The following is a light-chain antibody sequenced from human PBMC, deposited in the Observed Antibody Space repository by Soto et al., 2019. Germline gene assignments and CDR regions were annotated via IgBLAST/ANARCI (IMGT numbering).Light chain of an antibody. CDR3: SSYAGSNNVL. CDR2: EVS. Sequence: QSALTQPPSASGSPGQSVTISCTGTSSDVGNYNYVSWYQQHPGKAPKLMIYEVSKRPSGVPDRFSGSKSGNTASLTVSGLQAEDEADYYCSSYAGSNNVLFGGGTKVTV. J-gene: IGLJ2*01. CDR1: SSDVGNYNY. V-gene: IGLV2-8*01.